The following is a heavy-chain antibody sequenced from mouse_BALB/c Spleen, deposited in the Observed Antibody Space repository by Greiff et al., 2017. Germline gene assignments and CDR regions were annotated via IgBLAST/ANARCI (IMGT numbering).Heavy chain of an antibody. V-gene: IGHV1-14*01. CDR3: ARGVYRYDGFAY. D-gene: IGHD2-14*01. CDR2: INPYNDGT. Sequence: EVQRVESGPELVKPGASVKMSCKASGYTFTSYVMHWVKQKPGQGLEWIGYINPYNDGTKYNEKFKGKATLTSDKSSSTAYMELSSLTSEDSAVYYCARGVYRYDGFAYWGQGTLVTVSA. J-gene: IGHJ3*01. CDR1: GYTFTSYV.